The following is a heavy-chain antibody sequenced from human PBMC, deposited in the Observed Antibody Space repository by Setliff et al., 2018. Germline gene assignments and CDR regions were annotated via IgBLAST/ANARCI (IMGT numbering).Heavy chain of an antibody. CDR3: ARETTYSSSWYGWFDP. D-gene: IGHD6-13*01. V-gene: IGHV4-4*07. J-gene: IGHJ5*02. CDR1: GGSISSYY. Sequence: KPSETLSLTCTVSGGSISSYYWSWIRQPAGKGLEWIGRIYTSGSTNYNPSLKSRVTISVDTSKNQFSLKLSSVTAADTAVYYCARETTYSSSWYGWFDPWGQGTLVTVSS. CDR2: IYTSGST.